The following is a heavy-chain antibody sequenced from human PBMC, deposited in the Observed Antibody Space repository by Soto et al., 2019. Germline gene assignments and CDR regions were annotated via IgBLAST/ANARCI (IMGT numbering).Heavy chain of an antibody. J-gene: IGHJ5*02. CDR1: GVSMRNSY. D-gene: IGHD3-16*01. CDR3: ARGGGVPALGDP. V-gene: IGHV4-4*07. Sequence: SETLSLSCSVSGVSMRNSYWTWIRQSAGKGLEWIGRISTSGNTNYNPSLNSRLTMSVDTSKNQVSLKLTSVTAADTAVYYCARGGGVPALGDPWGQGTLVTVSS. CDR2: ISTSGNT.